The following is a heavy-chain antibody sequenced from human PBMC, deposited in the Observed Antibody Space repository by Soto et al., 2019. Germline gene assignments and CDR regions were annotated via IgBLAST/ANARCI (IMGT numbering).Heavy chain of an antibody. CDR1: GGSISSSSYY. CDR3: VRARGGQWFGEQLS. CDR2: IRNKANSYTT. Sequence: LSLTCTVSGGSISSSSYYWGWVRQAPGKGLEWVGRIRNKANSYTTEYAASVKGRFTISRDDSKNFLYLQMNSLRAGDTAVYYCVRARGGQWFGEQLSWGQGTLVTVSS. V-gene: IGHV3-72*01. J-gene: IGHJ4*02. D-gene: IGHD3-10*01.